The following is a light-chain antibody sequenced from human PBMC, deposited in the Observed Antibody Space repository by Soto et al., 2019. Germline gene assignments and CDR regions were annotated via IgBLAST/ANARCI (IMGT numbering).Light chain of an antibody. CDR1: QSVSGSY. Sequence: EIVLTQSPGTLSLSPGERATLSCRASQSVSGSYLAWYQQKPGQSPRLLINGSSDRATGFPDRFSGSGSGTDITLNIRRVVPEDFAVYYCQQYGSSPPYTFGQGTKLEIK. CDR3: QQYGSSPPYT. CDR2: GSS. J-gene: IGKJ2*01. V-gene: IGKV3-20*01.